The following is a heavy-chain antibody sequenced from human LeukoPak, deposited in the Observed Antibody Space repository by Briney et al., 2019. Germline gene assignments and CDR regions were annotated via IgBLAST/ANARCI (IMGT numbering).Heavy chain of an antibody. D-gene: IGHD4-23*01. V-gene: IGHV1-18*01. CDR2: ISAYNGYT. Sequence: ASVKVSCKASGYTFTNYGFSWVRQAPGQGLEWMGWISAYNGYTDYAQKLQFRVTMTTDTSTSTAYMELRSLRSDDTAVYYCARDKAVTTEVTQHFQHWGQGTLVTDPS. CDR3: ARDKAVTTEVTQHFQH. J-gene: IGHJ1*01. CDR1: GYTFTNYG.